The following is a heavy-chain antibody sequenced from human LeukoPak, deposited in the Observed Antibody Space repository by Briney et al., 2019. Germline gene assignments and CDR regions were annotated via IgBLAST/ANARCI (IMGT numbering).Heavy chain of an antibody. V-gene: IGHV4-59*11. J-gene: IGHJ3*01. CDR2: IQSRGSP. CDR1: GAPLRDHY. Sequence: SETLSLTCTVSGAPLRDHYWSWIRQPPGNRLEWIGHIQSRGSPKYNPALKSRVTIWVESSNNQLSLRLTSVTAADTAMYYCARDPPEEVRVAFGLGAQGTMVTVS. CDR3: ARDPPEEVRVAFGL.